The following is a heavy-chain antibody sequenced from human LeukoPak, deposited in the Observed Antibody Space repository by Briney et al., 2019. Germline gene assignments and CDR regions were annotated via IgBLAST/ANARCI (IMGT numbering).Heavy chain of an antibody. CDR3: ARGPHIRTYDRDNWFDP. D-gene: IGHD3-3*01. CDR2: INISGGNT. CDR1: GYTFTSYY. J-gene: IGHJ5*02. V-gene: IGHV1-46*01. Sequence: ASVKVSCKASGYTFTSYYMYWVRQAPGQGLEWIGIINISGGNTNYAQKFQGRVTMTRDMSTSTVYMELSSLRSEDTAIYYCARGPHIRTYDRDNWFDPWGQGTLVTVSS.